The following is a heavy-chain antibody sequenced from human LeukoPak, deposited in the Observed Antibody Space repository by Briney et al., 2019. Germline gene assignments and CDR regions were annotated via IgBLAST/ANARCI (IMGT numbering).Heavy chain of an antibody. J-gene: IGHJ4*02. CDR2: LSAYNGNT. Sequence: EASVKVSCKASGYTFTSYGISLVRQAPGQGLEWRGWLSAYNGNTNYAQKLQGRVTMTTATSTSTAYMELRSLRSDDTAVYYCARAYYYGSGFGYWGQGPLVTVSS. D-gene: IGHD3-10*01. CDR1: GYTFTSYG. CDR3: ARAYYYGSGFGY. V-gene: IGHV1-18*01.